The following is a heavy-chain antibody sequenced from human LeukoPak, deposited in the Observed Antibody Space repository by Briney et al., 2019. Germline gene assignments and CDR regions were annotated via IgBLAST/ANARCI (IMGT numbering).Heavy chain of an antibody. CDR2: IHTSGST. J-gene: IGHJ4*02. CDR1: GGSISSYY. V-gene: IGHV4-4*07. D-gene: IGHD3-16*01. CDR3: ARDNPTMITPSEY. Sequence: PSETLSLTCTVSGGSISSYYWSWIRQPAGKGLDWIGRIHTSGSTNYNPSLKSRVTMSVDTSNNQFSLKLSSVTAADTAVYYCARDNPTMITPSEYWGQGTLVTVSP.